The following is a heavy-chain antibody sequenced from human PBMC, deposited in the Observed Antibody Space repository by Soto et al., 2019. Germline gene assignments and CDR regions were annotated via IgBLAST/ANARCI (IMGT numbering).Heavy chain of an antibody. CDR1: GGSVSSGSYY. Sequence: SETLSLTCTVSGGSVSSGSYYWSWIRQPPXKGLEWIGYIYYSGSTNYNPSLKSRVTISVDTSKNQFSLKLSSVTAADTAVYYCARVLVGTMVRGVRTTYYYYGMDVWGQGTTVTVSS. CDR3: ARVLVGTMVRGVRTTYYYYGMDV. CDR2: IYYSGST. V-gene: IGHV4-61*01. D-gene: IGHD3-10*01. J-gene: IGHJ6*02.